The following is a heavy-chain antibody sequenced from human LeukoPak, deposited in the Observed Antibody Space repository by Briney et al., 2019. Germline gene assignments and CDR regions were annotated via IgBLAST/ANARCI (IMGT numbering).Heavy chain of an antibody. J-gene: IGHJ5*02. V-gene: IGHV4-59*01. CDR2: ISYSGST. CDR3: AREGTAGTTLNWFDP. Sequence: SETLSLTCTVSGGSISSYYWSWIRQPPGKGLEWIGYISYSGSTNFNPSLKSRVTISVDTSKNQFSLKLSAVTAADTAVYYCAREGTAGTTLNWFDPRGQGTQVTVSS. CDR1: GGSISSYY. D-gene: IGHD1-1*01.